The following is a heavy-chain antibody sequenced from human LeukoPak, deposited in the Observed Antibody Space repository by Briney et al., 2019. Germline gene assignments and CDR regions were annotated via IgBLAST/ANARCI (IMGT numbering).Heavy chain of an antibody. D-gene: IGHD3-16*02. J-gene: IGHJ4*02. V-gene: IGHV1-2*02. Sequence: ASVKVSCKASGYRFTDYLIHWVRQAPGQGLEWMGWINPNSGGTNYAQKFQGRVTMTRDTSISTAYMELSRLRSDDTAVYYCARGYYDYVWGSYRPPGGYDYWGQGTLVTVSS. CDR3: ARGYYDYVWGSYRPPGGYDY. CDR2: INPNSGGT. CDR1: GYRFTDYL.